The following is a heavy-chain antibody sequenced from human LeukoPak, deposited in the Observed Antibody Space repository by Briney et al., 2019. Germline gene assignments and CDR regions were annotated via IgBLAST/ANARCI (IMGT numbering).Heavy chain of an antibody. J-gene: IGHJ1*01. CDR1: GFTFSDYS. D-gene: IGHD6-13*01. Sequence: GGSLRLSCAASGFTFSDYSMNWVRQAPGKGLEWVSSISSGSNYIYYADSVKGRFTISRDNAKNSLYLQINRLRAEDTAVYYCASPDLFMAAAGMRHWGRGTLVTVSS. CDR2: ISSGSNYI. V-gene: IGHV3-21*01. CDR3: ASPDLFMAAAGMRH.